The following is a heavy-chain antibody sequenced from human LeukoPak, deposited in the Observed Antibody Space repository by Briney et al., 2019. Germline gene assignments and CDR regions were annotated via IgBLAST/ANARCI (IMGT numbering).Heavy chain of an antibody. Sequence: GGSLRLSCAASGFTFSDYYMSWIRQAPGKGLEWVSYISSSSSTIYYADSVKGRFTISRDNAKNSLYLQMNSLRAEDTAVYYCAILHGIVVVTAITDYWGQGTLVTVSS. CDR2: ISSSSSTI. CDR3: AILHGIVVVTAITDY. V-gene: IGHV3-11*04. CDR1: GFTFSDYY. J-gene: IGHJ4*02. D-gene: IGHD2-21*02.